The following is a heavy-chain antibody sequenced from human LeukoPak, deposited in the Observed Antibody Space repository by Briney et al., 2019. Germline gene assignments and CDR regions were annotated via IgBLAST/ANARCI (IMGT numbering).Heavy chain of an antibody. D-gene: IGHD3-3*01. Sequence: SQTLSLTCAVSGGSISSGGYSWSWIRQPPGTGLEWIGYIYHSGSTYYNPSLKSRVTISVDRSKNQFSLKLSSVTAADTAVYYCARVTEWSGADYWGQGTLVTVSS. CDR2: IYHSGST. V-gene: IGHV4-30-2*01. J-gene: IGHJ4*02. CDR3: ARVTEWSGADY. CDR1: GGSISSGGYS.